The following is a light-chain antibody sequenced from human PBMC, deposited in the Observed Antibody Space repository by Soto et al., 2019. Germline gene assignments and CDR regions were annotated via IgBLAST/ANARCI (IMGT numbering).Light chain of an antibody. J-gene: IGLJ2*01. V-gene: IGLV2-14*03. CDR1: SSDVGSYNY. CDR2: DVT. Sequence: QSVLTQPASVSGSPGQSITISCSGTSSDVGSYNYVSWYQQHPGKAPKLLIYDVTDRPSGISNRFSGSKSGNTASLTISGLQAEDEADYYCSSRTSTSTLLFGGGTKLTVL. CDR3: SSRTSTSTLL.